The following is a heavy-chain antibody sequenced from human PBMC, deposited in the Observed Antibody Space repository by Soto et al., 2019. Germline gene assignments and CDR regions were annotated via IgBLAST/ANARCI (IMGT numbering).Heavy chain of an antibody. CDR3: AREFLDNHIVVVPAAIRPGVYYYYYGMDV. J-gene: IGHJ6*02. CDR2: INPNSGGT. Sequence: ASVKVSCKASGGTFNNHAISWVRQAPGQGLEWMGWINPNSGGTNYAQKFQGWVTMTRDTSISTAYMELSRLRSDDTAVYYCAREFLDNHIVVVPAAIRPGVYYYYYGMDVWGQGTTVTVSS. CDR1: GGTFNNHA. D-gene: IGHD2-2*02. V-gene: IGHV1-2*04.